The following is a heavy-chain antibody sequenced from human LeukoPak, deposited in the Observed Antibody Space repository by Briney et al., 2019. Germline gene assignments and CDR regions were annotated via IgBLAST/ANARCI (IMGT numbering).Heavy chain of an antibody. V-gene: IGHV3-48*03. CDR3: AREYTISTGNTVYS. CDR2: ISSSGSAI. Sequence: GGSLRLSCAACGFTSRRYEMNCATQAPGQGLEWVSYISSSGSAIYYADSVKGRFTISRDNAKNSLYRQMNSLRAEDTAVYYCAREYTISTGNTVYSWGQGALVTVSS. J-gene: IGHJ4*02. D-gene: IGHD3-10*01. CDR1: GFTSRRYE.